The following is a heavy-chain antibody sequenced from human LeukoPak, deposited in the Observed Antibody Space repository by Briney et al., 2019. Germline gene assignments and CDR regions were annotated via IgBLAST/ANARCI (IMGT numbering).Heavy chain of an antibody. CDR1: GGSISSSSYY. CDR2: IYYSGST. J-gene: IGHJ4*02. V-gene: IGHV4-39*07. CDR3: ASGWELTLDY. Sequence: SETLSLTCTVSGGSISSSSYYWGWIRQPPGKGLEWIGSIYYSGSTYYNPSLKSRVTISVDTSKNQFSLKLSSVTAADTAVYYCASGWELTLDYWGQGTLVTVSS. D-gene: IGHD1-26*01.